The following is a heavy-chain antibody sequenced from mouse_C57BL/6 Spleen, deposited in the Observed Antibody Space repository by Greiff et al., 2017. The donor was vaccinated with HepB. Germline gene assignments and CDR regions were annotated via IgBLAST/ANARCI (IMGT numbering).Heavy chain of an antibody. CDR2: IDPSDSYT. CDR1: GYTFTSYW. D-gene: IGHD1-1*01. Sequence: QVQLQQSGAELVMPGASVKLSCKASGYTFTSYWMHWVKQRPGQGLEWIGEIDPSDSYTNYNQKFKGKSTLTVDKSSSTAYMQLSSLTSEDSAVYYCARRYYYGSPYYFDYWGQGTTLTVSS. V-gene: IGHV1-69*01. CDR3: ARRYYYGSPYYFDY. J-gene: IGHJ2*01.